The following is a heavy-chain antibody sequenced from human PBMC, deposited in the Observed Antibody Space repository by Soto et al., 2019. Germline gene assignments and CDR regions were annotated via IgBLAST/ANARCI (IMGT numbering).Heavy chain of an antibody. V-gene: IGHV1-2*02. CDR3: ASIGYCSSTSCYRYFDY. D-gene: IGHD2-2*01. Sequence: ASVKVSCKASGYTFTGYYMHWVRQAPGQGLEWMGWINPNSGGTNYAQKLQGRVTMTRDTSISTAYMELSRLRSDDTAVYYCASIGYCSSTSCYRYFDYWGQGTLVTVSS. J-gene: IGHJ4*02. CDR1: GYTFTGYY. CDR2: INPNSGGT.